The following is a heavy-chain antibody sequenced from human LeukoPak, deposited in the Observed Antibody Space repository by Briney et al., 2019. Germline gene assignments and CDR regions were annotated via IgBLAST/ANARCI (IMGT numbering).Heavy chain of an antibody. J-gene: IGHJ6*02. Sequence: GASVKVSCKASGYTFTSYGISWVRQAPGQGLEWMGRIIPILGIANYVQKFQGRVTITADKSTSTAYMELSSLRSEDTAVYYCAREVGDLLLLVAYYYYGMDVWGQGTTVTVSS. D-gene: IGHD2-2*01. CDR1: GYTFTSYG. CDR3: AREVGDLLLLVAYYYYGMDV. CDR2: IIPILGIA. V-gene: IGHV1-69*04.